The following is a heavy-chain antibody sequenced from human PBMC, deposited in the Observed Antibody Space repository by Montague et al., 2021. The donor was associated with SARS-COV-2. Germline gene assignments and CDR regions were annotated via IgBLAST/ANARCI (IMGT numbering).Heavy chain of an antibody. Sequence: CAISGDSVSSNNAAWNWIRQSPSRGLEWLGRANYRSKWHYDYAVSVKSRILIIPNTSENQFSLQLNSVTPEDTAVYYCARDAHIGSTSPFSGYGMDVWGQGTTVTVSS. V-gene: IGHV6-1*01. CDR3: ARDAHIGSTSPFSGYGMDV. CDR2: ANYRSKWHY. J-gene: IGHJ6*02. CDR1: GDSVSSNNAA. D-gene: IGHD2-21*01.